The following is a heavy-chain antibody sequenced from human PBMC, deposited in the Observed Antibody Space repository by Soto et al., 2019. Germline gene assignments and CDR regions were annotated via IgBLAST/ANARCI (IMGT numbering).Heavy chain of an antibody. J-gene: IGHJ4*02. Sequence: PSETLSLTCIVSGGSITSYSWSWIRQPPGKGLEWIGYIYHSGSTYYNPSLKSRVTISVDRSKNQFSLKLSSVTAADTAVYYCARGPYYDPAGLGYWGQGTLVTVSS. CDR2: IYHSGST. V-gene: IGHV4-30-2*01. D-gene: IGHD3-22*01. CDR3: ARGPYYDPAGLGY. CDR1: GGSITSYS.